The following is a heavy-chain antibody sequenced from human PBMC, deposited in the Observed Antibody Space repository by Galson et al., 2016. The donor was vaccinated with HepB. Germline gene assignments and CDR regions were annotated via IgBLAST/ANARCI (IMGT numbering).Heavy chain of an antibody. Sequence: SVKVSCKASGFTFTSYYLHWVRQAPGQGLEWMGVINPHAGGTRYAQKFQGRVTMTRDPSRSTVYMELSSLTSDDTAVYFWPIILGTSMINNFGMDVWGQGTTVTFSS. CDR2: INPHAGGT. CDR3: PIILGTSMINNFGMDV. V-gene: IGHV1-46*01. J-gene: IGHJ6*02. CDR1: GFTFTSYY. D-gene: IGHD5-18*01.